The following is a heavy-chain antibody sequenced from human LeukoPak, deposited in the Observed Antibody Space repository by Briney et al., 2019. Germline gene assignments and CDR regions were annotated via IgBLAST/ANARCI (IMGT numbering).Heavy chain of an antibody. Sequence: GGSLRLSCAASGFTFDDYGMSWVRQAPGKGLEWVAFIRYDGSNKYYADSVKGRFTISRDNSKNTLYLQMNSLRAEDTAVYYCAKDRFGELDYWGQGTLVTVSS. V-gene: IGHV3-30*02. CDR1: GFTFDDYG. CDR2: IRYDGSNK. CDR3: AKDRFGELDY. J-gene: IGHJ4*02. D-gene: IGHD3-10*01.